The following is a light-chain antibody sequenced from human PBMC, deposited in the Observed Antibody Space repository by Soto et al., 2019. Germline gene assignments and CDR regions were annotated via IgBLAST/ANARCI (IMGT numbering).Light chain of an antibody. CDR3: QQANSLPLT. V-gene: IGKV1-12*01. J-gene: IGKJ4*01. Sequence: DIHITQSPSAVSASVGDRVTITCRASQGISSWLAWYQQKPEKAPKLVIYDASSLQSGVPSRFSGSGSGTDFTLTISSMQPEDFANYYCQQANSLPLTFGGGTKVDIK. CDR2: DAS. CDR1: QGISSW.